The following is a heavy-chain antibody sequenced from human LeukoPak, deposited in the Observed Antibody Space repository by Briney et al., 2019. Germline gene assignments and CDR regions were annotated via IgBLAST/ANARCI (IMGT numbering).Heavy chain of an antibody. V-gene: IGHV4-38-2*01. J-gene: IGHJ5*02. Sequence: TSETLSLTCAVSGYSISSGYYWGWIRQPPGKGLEWIGSIYHSGSTYYNPSLKSRVTISVDTSKNQFSLKLSSVTAADTAVYYCARGSGIAVAGTNHWFDLWGQGTLVTVSS. CDR1: GYSISSGYY. CDR2: IYHSGST. D-gene: IGHD6-19*01. CDR3: ARGSGIAVAGTNHWFDL.